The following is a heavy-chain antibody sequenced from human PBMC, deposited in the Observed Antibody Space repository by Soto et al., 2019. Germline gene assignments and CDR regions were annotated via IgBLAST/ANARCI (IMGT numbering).Heavy chain of an antibody. Sequence: GASVKVSCKASGYTFNSNGISWVRQAPGQGLEWMGWISTYSGNTIYAQKFQGRVTMTTDTSTSTAYMELRSLRFDDTAVFYCARDKDQRFDSWGQGTLVTVSS. V-gene: IGHV1-18*01. CDR2: ISTYSGNT. CDR3: ARDKDQRFDS. CDR1: GYTFNSNG. J-gene: IGHJ4*02.